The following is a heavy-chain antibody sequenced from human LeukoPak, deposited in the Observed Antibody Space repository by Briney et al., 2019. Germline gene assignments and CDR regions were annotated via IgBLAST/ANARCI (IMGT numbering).Heavy chain of an antibody. Sequence: PGGSLGLSCAASGFTFSSYAMSWVRQAPGKGLEWVSAISGSGGSTYYADSVKGRFTISRDNSKNTLYLQMNSLRAEDTAVYYCATTRYGDYDSYYYYGMDVWGQGTTVTVSS. V-gene: IGHV3-23*01. J-gene: IGHJ6*02. CDR2: ISGSGGST. D-gene: IGHD4-17*01. CDR3: ATTRYGDYDSYYYYGMDV. CDR1: GFTFSSYA.